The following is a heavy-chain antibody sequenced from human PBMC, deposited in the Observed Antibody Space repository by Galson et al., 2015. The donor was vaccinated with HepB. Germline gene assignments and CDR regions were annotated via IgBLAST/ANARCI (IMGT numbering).Heavy chain of an antibody. Sequence: SLRLSCAASGFTLSIYWMHWVRQAPGKGLVWVSRINSDGTSTSYADSVKGRFIISRDNANNMLYLQMNSLTVEDTAVYYCTRVEVGASGKFDYWGQGTLVTVSS. CDR1: GFTLSIYW. CDR2: INSDGTST. D-gene: IGHD3-22*01. CDR3: TRVEVGASGKFDY. V-gene: IGHV3-74*01. J-gene: IGHJ4*02.